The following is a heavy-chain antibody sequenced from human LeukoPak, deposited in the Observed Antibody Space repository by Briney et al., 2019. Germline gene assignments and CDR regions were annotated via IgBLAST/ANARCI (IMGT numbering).Heavy chain of an antibody. CDR2: SYHSGTT. Sequence: SRTLSLTCAVSGGSISSGGYSWRWIRQSPGKGLEWIGYSYHSGTTYYNPSLQSRVTISVDRSKNQFSLKLSSVTAADTAVYYCARARGGIGYEYNWFDPWGQGSLVTVSS. V-gene: IGHV4-30-2*06. J-gene: IGHJ5*02. D-gene: IGHD5-12*01. CDR3: ARARGGIGYEYNWFDP. CDR1: GGSISSGGYS.